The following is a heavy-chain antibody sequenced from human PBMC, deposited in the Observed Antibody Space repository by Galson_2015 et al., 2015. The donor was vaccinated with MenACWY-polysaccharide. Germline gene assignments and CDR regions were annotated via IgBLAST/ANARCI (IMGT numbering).Heavy chain of an antibody. CDR3: AKGGYSYGYMGDAFDI. Sequence: SLRLSCAASGLTFSSYGMHWVRQAPGKGLEWVAFIRYDGSNKYYADSVKGRFTISRDNSKNTLYLQMNSLRAEDTAVYYCAKGGYSYGYMGDAFDIWGQGTMVTVSS. CDR2: IRYDGSNK. V-gene: IGHV3-30*02. J-gene: IGHJ3*02. CDR1: GLTFSSYG. D-gene: IGHD5-18*01.